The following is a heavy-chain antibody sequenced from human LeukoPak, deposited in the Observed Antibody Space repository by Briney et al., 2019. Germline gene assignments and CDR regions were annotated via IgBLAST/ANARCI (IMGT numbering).Heavy chain of an antibody. D-gene: IGHD5-18*01. CDR2: IYYSVST. J-gene: IGHJ4*02. Sequence: GSLRLSCAASGFTFSSYAMTWVRQAPGKGLEWLGYIYYSVSTDYNPSLKSRVTMSVDTSKNHFSLKLRSVTAADTAVYYCARNLPALGPTFDYWGQGTLVTVSS. V-gene: IGHV4-59*08. CDR1: GFTFSSYA. CDR3: ARNLPALGPTFDY.